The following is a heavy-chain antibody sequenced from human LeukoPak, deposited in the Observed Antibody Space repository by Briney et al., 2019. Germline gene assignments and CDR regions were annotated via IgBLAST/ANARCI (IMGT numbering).Heavy chain of an antibody. J-gene: IGHJ4*02. CDR1: GFTFSSYN. CDR3: ARDGEAAGNMDY. V-gene: IGHV3-48*04. Sequence: PGESLRLSCAASGFTFSSYNMDWVRQAPGKGLEWVSYISRGSDTIYYRDSVKGRFTISRDNTKNSLYLQMNSLTAEDTAVYYCARDGEAAGNMDYWGQGTLVTVSS. CDR2: ISRGSDTI. D-gene: IGHD6-13*01.